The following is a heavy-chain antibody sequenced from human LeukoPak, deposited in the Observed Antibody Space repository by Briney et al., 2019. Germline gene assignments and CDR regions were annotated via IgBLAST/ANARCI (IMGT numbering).Heavy chain of an antibody. D-gene: IGHD2-8*02. V-gene: IGHV4-61*08. CDR2: IYYSGST. Sequence: SETLSLTCTVSGGSISSGANYWSWIRQPPGKGLEWIGYIYYSGSTNYNPSLKSRVTISVDTSKNQFSLKLSSVTAADTAVYYCARRPRGVGFDPWGQGTLVTVSS. CDR3: ARRPRGVGFDP. J-gene: IGHJ5*02. CDR1: GGSISSGANY.